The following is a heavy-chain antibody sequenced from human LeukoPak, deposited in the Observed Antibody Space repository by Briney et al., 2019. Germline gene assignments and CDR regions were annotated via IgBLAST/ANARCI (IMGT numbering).Heavy chain of an antibody. V-gene: IGHV3-64*01. Sequence: QPGASLRLFCAASGFTFSSYAMHWVRQAPGKGLEYVSAISSNGGSTYYANSVKGRFTISRDNSKNTLYLQMGSLRAEDMAVYYCARGATYSSGWYYFDYWGQGTLVTVSS. D-gene: IGHD6-19*01. CDR2: ISSNGGST. CDR1: GFTFSSYA. CDR3: ARGATYSSGWYYFDY. J-gene: IGHJ4*02.